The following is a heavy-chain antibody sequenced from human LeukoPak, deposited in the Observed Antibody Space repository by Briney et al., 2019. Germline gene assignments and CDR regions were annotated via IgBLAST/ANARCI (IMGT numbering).Heavy chain of an antibody. D-gene: IGHD3-10*01. Sequence: KPSETLSLTCTVSGGSISSGDYYWNWIRQHPGRGLEWIGNIHYRGSTYFNPSLKSRVTISVDTSKNQFSLELSSVTAADTAVYYCARNKVRVAIPYYYYMDVWGKGTTVTVSS. CDR2: IHYRGST. V-gene: IGHV4-31*03. J-gene: IGHJ6*03. CDR1: GGSISSGDYY. CDR3: ARNKVRVAIPYYYYMDV.